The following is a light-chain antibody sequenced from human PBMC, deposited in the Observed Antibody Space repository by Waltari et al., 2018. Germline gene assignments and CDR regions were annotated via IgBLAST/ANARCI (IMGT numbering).Light chain of an antibody. CDR2: EAS. V-gene: IGLV2-23*01. CDR3: CSYTNTHVV. CDR1: SSDARSCTL. Sequence: QSALTQPASVSGPPGQSITYSCPGISSDARSCTLVSWYQHHPGKAPKLNISEASKGPSGVSSPFSGSKSGNTASMTSSGLQADDGSDYYCCSYTNTHVVFGGGTELTGL. J-gene: IGLJ2*01.